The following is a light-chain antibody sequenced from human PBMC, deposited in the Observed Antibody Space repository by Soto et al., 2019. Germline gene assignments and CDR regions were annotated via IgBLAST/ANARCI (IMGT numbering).Light chain of an antibody. J-gene: IGLJ2*01. V-gene: IGLV1-40*01. Sequence: QSALTQPPSVSGAPGQRVTISCTGSSSNIGAGYDVHWYQQLPGTAPKLLMYGNSNRPSGVPDRFSGSKSGTSASLAITGLQAEDEADYYCQSYDSSLSGSVFGGGTKVTVL. CDR3: QSYDSSLSGSV. CDR2: GNS. CDR1: SSNIGAGYD.